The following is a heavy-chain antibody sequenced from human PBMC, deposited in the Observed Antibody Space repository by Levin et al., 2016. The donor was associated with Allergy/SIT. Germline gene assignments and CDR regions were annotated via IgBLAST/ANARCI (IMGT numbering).Heavy chain of an antibody. CDR1: GGTFSSYT. D-gene: IGHD6-13*01. V-gene: IGHV1-69*04. J-gene: IGHJ4*02. Sequence: SVKVSCKASGGTFSSYTISWVRQAPGQGLEWMGRIIPILGIANYAQKFQGRVTITADKSTSTAYMELSSLRSEDTAVYYCARDFEYSSSGAYWGQGTLVTVSS. CDR2: IIPILGIA. CDR3: ARDFEYSSSGAY.